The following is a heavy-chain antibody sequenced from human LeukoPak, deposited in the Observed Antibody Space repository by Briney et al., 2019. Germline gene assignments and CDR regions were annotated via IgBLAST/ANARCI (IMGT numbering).Heavy chain of an antibody. Sequence: GASVKVSCKASGYTFTSYYMHWVRQAPGQGLEWMGIINPSGGSTSYAQEFQGRGTMTRDMSTSTVYMELRSLRSEDTAVYYCAREGPIAENEAGSTFDIWGQGTMVTVSS. J-gene: IGHJ3*02. CDR3: AREGPIAENEAGSTFDI. V-gene: IGHV1-46*01. CDR1: GYTFTSYY. D-gene: IGHD2-2*01. CDR2: INPSGGST.